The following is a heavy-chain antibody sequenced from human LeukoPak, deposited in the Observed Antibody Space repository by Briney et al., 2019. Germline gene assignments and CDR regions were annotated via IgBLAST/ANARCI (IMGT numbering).Heavy chain of an antibody. Sequence: SVKVSCKASGGAFSSYAISWVRQAPGQGLEWMGGIIPIFGTANYAQKFQGRVTITADESTSTAYMELSSLRSEDTAVYYCARDLVEMATIRSGDYWGQGTLVTVSS. CDR2: IIPIFGTA. J-gene: IGHJ4*02. V-gene: IGHV1-69*13. CDR1: GGAFSSYA. D-gene: IGHD5-24*01. CDR3: ARDLVEMATIRSGDY.